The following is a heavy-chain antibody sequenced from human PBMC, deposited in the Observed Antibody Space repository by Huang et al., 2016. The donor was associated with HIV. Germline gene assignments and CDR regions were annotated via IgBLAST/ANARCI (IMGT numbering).Heavy chain of an antibody. CDR1: GFSFTNYW. J-gene: IGHJ4*02. D-gene: IGHD5-18*01. Sequence: EVQLVQSGAEVKKPGESLKISCKGSGFSFTNYWIGWVRQMPGKGLEVMGIINPGDSDTTYSPTVRGQVTISADKAINTAYLQWNSLKASDSAMYYCARPLLGYSNGYYFDYWGQGTLVTVSS. CDR2: INPGDSDT. CDR3: ARPLLGYSNGYYFDY. V-gene: IGHV5-51*03.